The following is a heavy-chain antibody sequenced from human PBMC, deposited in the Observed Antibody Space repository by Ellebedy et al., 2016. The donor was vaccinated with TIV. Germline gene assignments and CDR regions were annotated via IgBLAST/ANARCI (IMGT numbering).Heavy chain of an antibody. CDR3: ARVRKRRGNDAFDV. CDR1: GFTFSNHW. CDR2: INRDGSSA. V-gene: IGHV3-74*01. Sequence: GESLKISCAASGFTFSNHWMHWVRQAPGKGLVWVSRINRDGSSANYADSVKGRFTISRDNAENTVYLQVNSLRAEDTAMYYCARVRKRRGNDAFDVWGQGKRVTVSS. J-gene: IGHJ3*01. D-gene: IGHD1-14*01.